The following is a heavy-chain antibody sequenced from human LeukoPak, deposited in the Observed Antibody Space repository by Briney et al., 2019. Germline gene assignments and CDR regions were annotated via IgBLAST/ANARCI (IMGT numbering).Heavy chain of an antibody. CDR3: ARGRYGSGSYKILDY. V-gene: IGHV4-59*01. J-gene: IGHJ4*02. Sequence: SETLSLTCTVSGGSISSYYWSWIRQPPGKGLEWIGYIYYSGSTNYNPSLESRVTISVDTSKNQFSLKLSSVTAADTAVYYCARGRYGSGSYKILDYWGQGTLVTVSS. CDR2: IYYSGST. D-gene: IGHD3-10*01. CDR1: GGSISSYY.